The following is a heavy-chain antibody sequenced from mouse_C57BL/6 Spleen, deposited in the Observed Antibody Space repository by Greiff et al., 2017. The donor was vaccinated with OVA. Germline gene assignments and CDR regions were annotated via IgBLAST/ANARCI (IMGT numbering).Heavy chain of an antibody. CDR2: IYPGSGNT. V-gene: IGHV1-66*01. CDR3: ARAYYSNYGYAMDY. CDR1: GYSFTSYY. J-gene: IGHJ4*01. Sequence: VQLQQSGPELVKPGASVKISCKASGYSFTSYYIHWVKQRPGQGLEWIGWIYPGSGNTKYNEKFKGKATLTADTSSSTAYMQLSSLTSEDSAVYYCARAYYSNYGYAMDYWGQGTSVTVSS. D-gene: IGHD2-5*01.